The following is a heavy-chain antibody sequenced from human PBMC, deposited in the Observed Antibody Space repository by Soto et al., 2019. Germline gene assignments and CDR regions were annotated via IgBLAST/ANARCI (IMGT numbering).Heavy chain of an antibody. CDR2: ISYDGSNK. D-gene: IGHD2-15*01. CDR1: GFTFSSYA. Sequence: GGSLRLPCAASGFTFSSYAMHWVRPAPGKGLEWVAVISYDGSNKYYADSVKGRFTISRDNAKNTLYPQMNSLRAEDTAVYYCARGAKGAAHRPNNWFAPWGQGTLVTVSS. CDR3: ARGAKGAAHRPNNWFAP. J-gene: IGHJ5*02. V-gene: IGHV3-30-3*01.